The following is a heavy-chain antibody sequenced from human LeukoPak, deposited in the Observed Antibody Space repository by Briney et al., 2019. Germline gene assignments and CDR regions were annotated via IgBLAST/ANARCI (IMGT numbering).Heavy chain of an antibody. J-gene: IGHJ3*02. CDR1: GGSISSGSYY. V-gene: IGHV4-61*02. CDR2: IYTSGST. Sequence: SETLSLTCTVSGGSISSGSYYWSWIRQPAGKGLEWIGRIYTSGSTNYNPSLKSRVTISVDTSKNQFSLKLSSVTTADTAVYYCARDGLQVWASAFDIWGQGTMVTVSS. D-gene: IGHD4-11*01. CDR3: ARDGLQVWASAFDI.